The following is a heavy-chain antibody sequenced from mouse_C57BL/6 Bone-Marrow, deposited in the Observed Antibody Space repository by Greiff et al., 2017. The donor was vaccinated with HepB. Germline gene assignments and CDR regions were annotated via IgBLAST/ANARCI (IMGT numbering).Heavy chain of an antibody. CDR1: GYSFTGYY. D-gene: IGHD1-1*01. Sequence: EVQVVESGPELVKPGASVKISCKASGYSFTGYYMNWVKQSPEKSLEWIGEINPSTGGTTYNQKFKAKATLTVDKSSSTAYMQLKSLTSEDSAVYYCARRVYYGSSYGYFDVWGTGTTVTVSS. V-gene: IGHV1-42*01. CDR2: INPSTGGT. CDR3: ARRVYYGSSYGYFDV. J-gene: IGHJ1*03.